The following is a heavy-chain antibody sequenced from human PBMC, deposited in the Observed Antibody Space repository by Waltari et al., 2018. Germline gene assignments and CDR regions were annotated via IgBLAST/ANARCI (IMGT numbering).Heavy chain of an antibody. CDR1: GGSFSGYY. Sequence: QVQLQQWGAGLLKPSETLSLTCAVYGGSFSGYYWSWIRQPPGKGLEWIGEINHSGSTNYNPSLKSRVTISVDTSKNQFSLKLSSVTAADTAVYYCARDPTAYYFDYWGQGTLVTVSS. D-gene: IGHD4-17*01. CDR3: ARDPTAYYFDY. J-gene: IGHJ4*02. V-gene: IGHV4-34*01. CDR2: INHSGST.